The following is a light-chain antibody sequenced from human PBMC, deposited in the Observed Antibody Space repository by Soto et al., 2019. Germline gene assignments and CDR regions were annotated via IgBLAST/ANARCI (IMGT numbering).Light chain of an antibody. J-gene: IGLJ7*01. Sequence: QSALTQPASVSGSPGQSITITCTGTSTDVGSYNRVSWYQHHPGKAPKLVISEVTKRPSGVSNRFSGSKSGNTASLTISGLQAEDEAAYYCCSYAGSPSFVFGTGTQLTVL. CDR3: CSYAGSPSFV. CDR1: STDVGSYNR. V-gene: IGLV2-23*02. CDR2: EVT.